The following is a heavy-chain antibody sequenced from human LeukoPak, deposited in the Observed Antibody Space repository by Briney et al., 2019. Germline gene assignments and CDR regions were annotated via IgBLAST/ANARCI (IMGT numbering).Heavy chain of an antibody. Sequence: ASVKVSCKASGYTFTSYGISWVRPAPGQGLEWMGWISAYNGNTNYAQKLQGRVTMTTDTSTSTAYMELRSLRSDDTAVYYCASIRRTTGTAHFDYWGQGTLVTVSS. J-gene: IGHJ4*02. CDR2: ISAYNGNT. CDR1: GYTFTSYG. V-gene: IGHV1-18*01. CDR3: ASIRRTTGTAHFDY. D-gene: IGHD1-1*01.